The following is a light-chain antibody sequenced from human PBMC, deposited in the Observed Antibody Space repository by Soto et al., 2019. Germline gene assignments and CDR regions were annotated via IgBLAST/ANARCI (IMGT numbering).Light chain of an antibody. CDR2: AAS. CDR3: QQSYSIPFT. Sequence: DIQMTQSPSSLSASVGDRVTITCRASQSISSYLNWYQQKPRKAPELLIYAASSLHSGVPSRFSGSGSGTDFTLTISSLQPEDFATYYCQQSYSIPFTFGQGTSLEIK. CDR1: QSISSY. J-gene: IGKJ2*01. V-gene: IGKV1-39*01.